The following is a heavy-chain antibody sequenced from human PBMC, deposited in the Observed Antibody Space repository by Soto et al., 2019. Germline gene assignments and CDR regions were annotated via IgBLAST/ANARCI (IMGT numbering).Heavy chain of an antibody. Sequence: GASVKVSCKASGYTFTGYYMHWVRQAPGKGLEWMGWINPNSGGTNYAQKFQGWVTMTRDTSISTAYMELSRLRSDDTAVYYCARDKYCTNGVCYKNNWFDPWGQGTLVTVSS. J-gene: IGHJ5*02. CDR3: ARDKYCTNGVCYKNNWFDP. D-gene: IGHD2-8*01. CDR2: INPNSGGT. V-gene: IGHV1-2*04. CDR1: GYTFTGYY.